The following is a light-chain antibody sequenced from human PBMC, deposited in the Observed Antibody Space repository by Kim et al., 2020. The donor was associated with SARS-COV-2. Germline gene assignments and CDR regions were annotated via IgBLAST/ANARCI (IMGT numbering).Light chain of an antibody. Sequence: DIQMTQSPSTLSASVGDRVTITCRASQSISSWLAWYQQKPGKAPKVLIYKGSSLESGVPSRFSGSGSGTEFTLTISSLQPDDFATYYCQQYNSFLFTFGQGTKLET. V-gene: IGKV1-5*03. CDR3: QQYNSFLFT. J-gene: IGKJ2*01. CDR2: KGS. CDR1: QSISSW.